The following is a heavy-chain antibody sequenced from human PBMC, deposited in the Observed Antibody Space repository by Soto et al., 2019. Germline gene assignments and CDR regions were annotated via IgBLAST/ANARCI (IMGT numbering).Heavy chain of an antibody. V-gene: IGHV3-74*01. CDR2: INSDGSST. J-gene: IGHJ4*02. D-gene: IGHD2-15*01. Sequence: GGSMRLSCAASGFTFSSYWMHWVRQAPGKGLVWVSRINSDGSSTSYADSVKGRFTISRDNAKNTLYLQMNSLRAEDTAVYYCVRTSLVVAAATREDYWGQGTLVTVSS. CDR3: VRTSLVVAAATREDY. CDR1: GFTFSSYW.